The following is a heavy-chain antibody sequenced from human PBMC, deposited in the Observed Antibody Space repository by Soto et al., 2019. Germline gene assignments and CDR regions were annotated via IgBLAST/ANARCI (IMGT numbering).Heavy chain of an antibody. V-gene: IGHV3-53*01. D-gene: IGHD3-3*02. CDR1: GFTVSSNY. CDR2: IYSGGST. CDR3: ARTILIRYFDN. J-gene: IGHJ4*02. Sequence: PGGSLRLSCAASGFTVSSNYMSWVRQAPGKGLEWVSVIYSGGSTYYADSVKGRFTISRDNSKNTLYLQMNSLRAEDTAVYYCARTILIRYFDNWGQGTLVTVSS.